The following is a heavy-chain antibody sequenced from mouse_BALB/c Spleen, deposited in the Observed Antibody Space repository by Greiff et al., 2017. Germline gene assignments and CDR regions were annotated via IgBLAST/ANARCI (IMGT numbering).Heavy chain of an antibody. D-gene: IGHD1-1*01. CDR1: GYTFTSYW. V-gene: IGHV1-7*01. CDR2: INPSTGYT. CDR3: ARLGYYYGSSYDYYAMDY. Sequence: VQLQQSGAELAKPGASVKMSCKASGYTFTSYWMHWVKQRPGQGLEWIGYINPSTGYTEYNQKFKDKATLTADKSSSTAYMQLSSLTSEDSAVYYCARLGYYYGSSYDYYAMDYWGQGTSVTVSS. J-gene: IGHJ4*01.